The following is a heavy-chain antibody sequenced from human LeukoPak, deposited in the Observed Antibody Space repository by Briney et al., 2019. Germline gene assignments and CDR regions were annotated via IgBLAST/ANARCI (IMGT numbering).Heavy chain of an antibody. V-gene: IGHV3-30*02. CDR3: AKGKVGWNYYMDV. J-gene: IGHJ6*03. D-gene: IGHD2-15*01. Sequence: GRSLTLSCAASGFTFSSYAMHWVRQAPGKGLEWVAFIRYDGSNKYYADSVKGRFTISRDNSKNTLYLQMNSLRAEDTAVYYCAKGKVGWNYYMDVWGKGTTVTISS. CDR1: GFTFSSYA. CDR2: IRYDGSNK.